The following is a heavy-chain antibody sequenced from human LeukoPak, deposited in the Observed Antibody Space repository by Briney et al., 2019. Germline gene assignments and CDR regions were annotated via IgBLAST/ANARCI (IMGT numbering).Heavy chain of an antibody. J-gene: IGHJ4*02. Sequence: GASVKVSCKASGGTFSSYAISWVRQAPGQGLEWMGGIIPIFGTANYAQKFQGRVTITTDESTSTAYMELSSLRSEDTAVYYCASGLRDFWSGYPHLGYWGQGTLVTVSS. CDR2: IIPIFGTA. V-gene: IGHV1-69*05. CDR3: ASGLRDFWSGYPHLGY. CDR1: GGTFSSYA. D-gene: IGHD3-3*01.